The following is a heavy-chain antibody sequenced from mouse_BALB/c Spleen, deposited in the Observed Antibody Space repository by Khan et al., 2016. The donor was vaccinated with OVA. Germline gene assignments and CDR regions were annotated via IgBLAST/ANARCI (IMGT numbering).Heavy chain of an antibody. D-gene: IGHD1-2*01. V-gene: IGHV3-2*02. J-gene: IGHJ2*01. Sequence: EVKLLESGPGLVKPSQSLSLTCTVTGSSITSGYGWNWLRQFPGNKLEWMGYISYSGSTNYNPSLKSRISITRDTSKNQFFLQLNSVTTEDTATYYCARTARIKYWGQGTTLTVSS. CDR2: ISYSGST. CDR3: ARTARIKY. CDR1: GSSITSGYG.